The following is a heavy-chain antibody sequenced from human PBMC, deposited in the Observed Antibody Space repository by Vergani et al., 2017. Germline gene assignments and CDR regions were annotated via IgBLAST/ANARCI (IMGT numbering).Heavy chain of an antibody. V-gene: IGHV3-49*03. J-gene: IGHJ4*02. D-gene: IGHD1-1*01. CDR2: IRRKTYGGTT. Sequence: EVQLVESGGGLVQPARSLRLSCSISGFTFGDYAMSWFRQAPGKGLEWVGLIRRKTYGGTTEYAASVKGRFTISRDDSKSIAYLQMNSLKAEDTAVYYCGRGSYNYNWGQGTLVTVSS. CDR1: GFTFGDYA. CDR3: GRGSYNYN.